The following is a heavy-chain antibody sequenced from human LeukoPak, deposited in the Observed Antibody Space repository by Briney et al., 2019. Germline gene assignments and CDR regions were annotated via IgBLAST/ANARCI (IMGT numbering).Heavy chain of an antibody. Sequence: PSETLSLTCTVPGGSPSSYYWCWIRQPPGGGLECVGYIFYSGGAKYNPSLKSRVSISVDTSKHQFSLKLSSVTAADTAVYYCARVGCSGGSCYDVAFDIWGQGTMVTVSS. D-gene: IGHD2-15*01. CDR3: ARVGCSGGSCYDVAFDI. CDR2: IFYSGGA. CDR1: GGSPSSYY. J-gene: IGHJ3*02. V-gene: IGHV4-59*01.